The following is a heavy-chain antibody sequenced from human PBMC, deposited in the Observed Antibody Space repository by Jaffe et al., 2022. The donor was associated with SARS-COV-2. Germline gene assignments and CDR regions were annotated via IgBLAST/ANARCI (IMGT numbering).Heavy chain of an antibody. D-gene: IGHD3-10*01. Sequence: QVQLVQSGAEVKKPGASVKVSCKASGYTFTSFDIHWVRQVSGQGLEWMGWMNPNSGNTGYVQKFQGRVTMTRNTSISTAYMELSSLRSDDTAVYYCARGLRYYGPGSLWYWGQGTLVTVSS. CDR1: GYTFTSFD. J-gene: IGHJ4*02. V-gene: IGHV1-8*01. CDR2: MNPNSGNT. CDR3: ARGLRYYGPGSLWY.